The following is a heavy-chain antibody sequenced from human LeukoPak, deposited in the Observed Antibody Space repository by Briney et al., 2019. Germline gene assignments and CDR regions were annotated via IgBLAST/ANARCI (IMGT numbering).Heavy chain of an antibody. J-gene: IGHJ5*02. D-gene: IGHD6-6*01. CDR3: ARESVNSSSVPWFDP. V-gene: IGHV4-39*02. CDR1: GGSISSSSYY. CDR2: IYYSGST. Sequence: KASETLSLTCTVSGGSISSSSYYWGWIRQPPGKGLEWIGSIYYSGSTYYNPSLKSRVTISVDTSKNQFSLKLSSVTAADTAVYYCARESVNSSSVPWFDPWGQGTLVTVSS.